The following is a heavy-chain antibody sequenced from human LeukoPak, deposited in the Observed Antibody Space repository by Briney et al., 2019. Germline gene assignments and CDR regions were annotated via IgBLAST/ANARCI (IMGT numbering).Heavy chain of an antibody. V-gene: IGHV1-24*01. J-gene: IGHJ4*02. D-gene: IGHD3-22*01. Sequence: ASVKISCTVSGYTLTELSMHWVRQAPGKGPEWMGGFDPEDGETIYAQKFQGRVTMTEDTSTDTAYMELSSLRSEDTAVYYCATGIVVVIQAVSFDYWGQGTLVTVSS. CDR1: GYTLTELS. CDR3: ATGIVVVIQAVSFDY. CDR2: FDPEDGET.